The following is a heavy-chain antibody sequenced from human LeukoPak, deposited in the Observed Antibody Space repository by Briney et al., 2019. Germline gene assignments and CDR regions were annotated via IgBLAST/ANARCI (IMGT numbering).Heavy chain of an antibody. V-gene: IGHV3-64*01. CDR3: ARRFASIEFFSDY. CDR2: ISSNGVAT. J-gene: IGHJ4*02. D-gene: IGHD2-21*01. Sequence: GGSLRLSCAASGFTFNNYAMHWVRQAPGKGLEYVSGISSNGVATYYANSVKGRFTISRDNSKNTLYLQMASLRAEDMAVYYCARRFASIEFFSDYWGQGALVTVSS. CDR1: GFTFNNYA.